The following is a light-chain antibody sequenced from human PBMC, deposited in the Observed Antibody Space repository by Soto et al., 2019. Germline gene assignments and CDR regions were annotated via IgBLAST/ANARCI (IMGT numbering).Light chain of an antibody. CDR2: DAS. CDR1: QDIANY. CDR3: QQYDNLPVT. J-gene: IGKJ3*01. Sequence: DIQMTQSPSSLSASVGDRVTITCHASQDIANYLSWYQQKPGRAPKLLIYDASNVETGVPSRFSGSGSGTDFTFTISSLQPGDFATYYCQQYDNLPVTFGPGTKVDIK. V-gene: IGKV1-33*01.